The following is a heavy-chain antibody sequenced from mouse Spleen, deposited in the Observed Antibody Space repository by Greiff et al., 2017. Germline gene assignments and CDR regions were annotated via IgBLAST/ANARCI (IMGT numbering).Heavy chain of an antibody. D-gene: IGHD2-1*01. CDR3: ARMYYGNYWYFDV. Sequence: EVQLQQSGPELVKPGASVKISCKASGYSFTGYYMNWVKQSPEKSLEWIGEINPSTGGTTYNQKFKAKATLTVDKSSSTAYMQLKSLTSEDSAVYYCARMYYGNYWYFDVWGAGTTVTVSS. J-gene: IGHJ1*01. CDR1: GYSFTGYY. V-gene: IGHV1-42*01. CDR2: INPSTGGT.